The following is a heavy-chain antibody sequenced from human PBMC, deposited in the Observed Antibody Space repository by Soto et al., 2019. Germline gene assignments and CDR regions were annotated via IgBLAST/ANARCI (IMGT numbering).Heavy chain of an antibody. J-gene: IGHJ4*02. Sequence: SETLSLTCTVSGASISSGSYYWGWIRQPPGKGLEWIGSMSYSGSTYYNPSLKSRVTISVDTSKNQFSLNLSSVTAADTAVYYCARLFYYYGSGSPQAHFDYWGQGTLVTVSS. CDR3: ARLFYYYGSGSPQAHFDY. D-gene: IGHD3-10*01. CDR2: MSYSGST. CDR1: GASISSGSYY. V-gene: IGHV4-39*07.